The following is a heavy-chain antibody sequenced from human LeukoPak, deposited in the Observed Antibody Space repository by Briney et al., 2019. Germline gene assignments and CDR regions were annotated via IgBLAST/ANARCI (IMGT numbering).Heavy chain of an antibody. D-gene: IGHD5-24*01. CDR1: GGSISSYY. CDR3: ARGPGMATIKD. Sequence: PSETLSLTCTVSGGSISSYYWSWIRQPPGKGLEWIGYIYYSGSTNYNPSLKSRVTISVDTSKNQFSLKLSSVTAADTAVYYCARGPGMATIKDWGQGTLVTVSS. J-gene: IGHJ4*02. CDR2: IYYSGST. V-gene: IGHV4-59*01.